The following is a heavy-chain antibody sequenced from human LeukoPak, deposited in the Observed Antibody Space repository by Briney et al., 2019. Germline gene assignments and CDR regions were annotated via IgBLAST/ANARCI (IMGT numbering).Heavy chain of an antibody. CDR2: ISTYNDNT. V-gene: IGHV1-18*01. D-gene: IGHD6-6*01. CDR1: GYTFTSYD. J-gene: IGHJ4*02. Sequence: ASVKVSCKASGYTFTSYDISWVRQAPGQGLEWMEWISTYNDNTHYARKLQGRVTMTTDTSTSTFYMELKRLRSDDTAVYYCARIQSRIIAARPGNPAFDYWGRGTLVTVSS. CDR3: ARIQSRIIAARPGNPAFDY.